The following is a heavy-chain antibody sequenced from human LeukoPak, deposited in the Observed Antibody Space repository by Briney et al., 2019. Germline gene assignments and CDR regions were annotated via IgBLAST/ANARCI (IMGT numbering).Heavy chain of an antibody. J-gene: IGHJ3*02. V-gene: IGHV4-34*01. Sequence: SETLSLTCAVYGGSVSGYYXSWIRQPPGKGLEWIGEINHSGSTNYNPSLKGRFTISVDTSKTQFSLKLSSVTATDTAVYYCARLDGYTFGGVIRNEAFDIWGQGTIVTVSS. CDR2: INHSGST. CDR3: ARLDGYTFGGVIRNEAFDI. CDR1: GGSVSGYY. D-gene: IGHD3-16*02.